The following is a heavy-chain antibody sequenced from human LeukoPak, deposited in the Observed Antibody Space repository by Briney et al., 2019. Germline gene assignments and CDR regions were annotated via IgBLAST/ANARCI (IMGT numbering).Heavy chain of an antibody. J-gene: IGHJ4*02. Sequence: SETLSLTCTVSGGSISSSSYYWGWIRQSPGKGLEWIGYIYYSGSTNYNPSFKSRVTISEDTSKNQISLKLRSVTAADTAVYYCARSRGYKYDSSGYFHFDFWGQGTLVTVSS. V-gene: IGHV4-61*05. CDR2: IYYSGST. D-gene: IGHD3-22*01. CDR1: GGSISSSSYY. CDR3: ARSRGYKYDSSGYFHFDF.